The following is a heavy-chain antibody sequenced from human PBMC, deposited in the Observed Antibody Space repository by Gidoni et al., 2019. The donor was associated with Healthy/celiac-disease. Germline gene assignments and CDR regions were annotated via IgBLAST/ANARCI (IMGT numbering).Heavy chain of an antibody. Sequence: EVQLLESGGGLVQPGGSLRLSCAASGFTFSSYAMSWVRQAPGKGLEWFSAISGSGGSTYYADSVKGRFTISRDNSKNTLYLQMNSLRAEDTAVYYCAGSYGGNSLNPIFDYWGQGTLVTVSS. V-gene: IGHV3-23*01. CDR3: AGSYGGNSLNPIFDY. CDR2: ISGSGGST. CDR1: GFTFSSYA. J-gene: IGHJ4*02. D-gene: IGHD4-17*01.